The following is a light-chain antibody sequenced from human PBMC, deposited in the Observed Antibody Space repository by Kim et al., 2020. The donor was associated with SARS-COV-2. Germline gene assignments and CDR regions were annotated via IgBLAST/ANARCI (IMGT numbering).Light chain of an antibody. CDR3: QQYAKSPYT. CDR2: GAS. J-gene: IGKJ2*01. Sequence: LSPGEGATLSCRASQRVSSSYLAWYRQRPGQAPRLLIYGASSRATGIPDRFSGSGSETDFTLTISRLEPEDFGVYYCQQYAKSPYTFGQGTKLEI. CDR1: QRVSSSY. V-gene: IGKV3-20*01.